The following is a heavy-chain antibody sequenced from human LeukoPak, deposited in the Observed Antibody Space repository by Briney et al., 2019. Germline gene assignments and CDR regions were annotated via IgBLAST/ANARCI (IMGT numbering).Heavy chain of an antibody. D-gene: IGHD5-24*01. Sequence: SETLSLTCTVSGGSISSYHWSWIRQPPGKGLEWIGYIYYSGSTNYNPSLKSRVTISVDTSKNQFSLKLSSVTAADTAVYYCARRVRDGYFDYWGQGTLVTVSS. J-gene: IGHJ4*02. CDR3: ARRVRDGYFDY. V-gene: IGHV4-59*08. CDR2: IYYSGST. CDR1: GGSISSYH.